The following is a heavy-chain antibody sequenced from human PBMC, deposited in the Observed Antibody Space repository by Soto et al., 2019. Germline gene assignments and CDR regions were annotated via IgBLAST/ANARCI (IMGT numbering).Heavy chain of an antibody. Sequence: LSLTCTVSVGSILKADYYWCWFRQQSGKGLEWIGYIQYSGSTYYNPSLKSRVTISVDTSKNQFSLKLSSVTAADTAVYYCARGFDFWRVDWGFEPWRK. D-gene: IGHD3-3*01. CDR3: ARGFDFWRVDWGFEP. CDR2: IQYSGST. CDR1: VGSILKADYY. J-gene: IGHJ5*02. V-gene: IGHV4-30-4*01.